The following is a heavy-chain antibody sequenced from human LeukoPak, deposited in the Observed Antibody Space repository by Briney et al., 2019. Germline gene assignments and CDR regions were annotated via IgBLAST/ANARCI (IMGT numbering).Heavy chain of an antibody. CDR1: GGSISSYY. CDR2: IYYSGST. CDR3: ARGPYSSSWNY. D-gene: IGHD6-13*01. J-gene: IGHJ4*02. Sequence: PSETLSLTCTVSGGSISSYYWSWIRQPAGEGLEWIGYIYYSGSTNYNPSLKGRVTISVDTSKNQFSLKLSSVTAADTAVYYCARGPYSSSWNYWGQGTLVTVSS. V-gene: IGHV4-59*01.